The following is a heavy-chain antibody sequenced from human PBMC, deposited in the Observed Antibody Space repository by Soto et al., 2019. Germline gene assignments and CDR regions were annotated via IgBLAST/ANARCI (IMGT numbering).Heavy chain of an antibody. CDR1: GFTLTGYE. J-gene: IGHJ4*02. Sequence: GGSLRLSCAASGFTLTGYEMNWVRQAPGKGLEWVSYISHTSSAIYYADSVRGRFTISRDNAKNTVSLQLNSLRAEDTAVYYCATAEVDYWGPGTLVTVSS. V-gene: IGHV3-48*03. CDR3: ATAEVDY. CDR2: ISHTSSAI.